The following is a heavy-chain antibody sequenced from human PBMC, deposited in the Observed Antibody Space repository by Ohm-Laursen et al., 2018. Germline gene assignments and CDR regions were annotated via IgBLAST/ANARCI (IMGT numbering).Heavy chain of an antibody. CDR1: GFTFSSYA. J-gene: IGHJ4*02. V-gene: IGHV3-23*01. CDR2: ISGTGGST. D-gene: IGHD3-22*01. CDR3: AKGRMYRTSYHYDRDY. Sequence: SLRLSCSASGFTFSSYAMSWVRQAPGKGLEWVSAISGTGGSTYYADSVKGRFTISRDNSKKTLYLQMNSLRAEDTAVYYCAKGRMYRTSYHYDRDYRGQGALVTVSS.